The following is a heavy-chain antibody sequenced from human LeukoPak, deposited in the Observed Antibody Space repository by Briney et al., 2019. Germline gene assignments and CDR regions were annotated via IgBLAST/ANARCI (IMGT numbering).Heavy chain of an antibody. D-gene: IGHD3-10*01. CDR2: IYYSGST. J-gene: IGHJ4*02. Sequence: SETLSLTCTVSGGSISSSDFYWGWIRQPPGKGLEWIGTIYYSGSTYYRPSLQSRVTISVDTSKNQLSLKLSSVTAADTAVYYCARHQGFTSMVRGVIDYWGQGTLVTVSS. V-gene: IGHV4-39*01. CDR1: GGSISSSDFY. CDR3: ARHQGFTSMVRGVIDY.